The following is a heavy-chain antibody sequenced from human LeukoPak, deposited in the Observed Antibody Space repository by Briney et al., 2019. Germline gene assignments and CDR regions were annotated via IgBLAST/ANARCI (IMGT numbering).Heavy chain of an antibody. CDR1: GYSFTSYW. V-gene: IGHV5-51*01. Sequence: GESLKISCKGSGYSFTSYWIGWVRQMPGKGLEWMGIIYPGDSDTRYSPSFQGQVTISADKSISTAYLQWSSLKASDTAMYYCARHAPGSPYYYDSSGNWFDPWGQGTLVTVSS. J-gene: IGHJ5*02. CDR3: ARHAPGSPYYYDSSGNWFDP. CDR2: IYPGDSDT. D-gene: IGHD3-22*01.